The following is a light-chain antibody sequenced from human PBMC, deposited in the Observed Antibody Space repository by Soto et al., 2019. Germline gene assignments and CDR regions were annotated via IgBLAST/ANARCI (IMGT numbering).Light chain of an antibody. CDR1: SSDVGGHNY. Sequence: QSALTQPASVSGSPGQSITISCTGTSSDVGGHNYVSWYQQHPGKAPKPMIYEVSNRPSGVSDRFSGSKSGNTASLTISGLQAEDEADYYCNSYTSSSTWIFGGGTKLTVL. V-gene: IGLV2-14*01. J-gene: IGLJ2*01. CDR2: EVS. CDR3: NSYTSSSTWI.